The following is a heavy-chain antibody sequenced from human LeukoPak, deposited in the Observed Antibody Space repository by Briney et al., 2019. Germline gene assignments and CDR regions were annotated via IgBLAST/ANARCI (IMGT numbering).Heavy chain of an antibody. V-gene: IGHV3-23*01. D-gene: IGHD6-19*01. Sequence: GGFLRLSCAASGFTFSSYAMSWVRQAPGKGLEWVSAISGSGGSTYYADSVKGRFTISRDNSKNTLYLQMNSLRAEDTAVYYCAKLGEGYSSGWSKNYFDYWGQGTLVTVSS. CDR2: ISGSGGST. CDR3: AKLGEGYSSGWSKNYFDY. J-gene: IGHJ4*02. CDR1: GFTFSSYA.